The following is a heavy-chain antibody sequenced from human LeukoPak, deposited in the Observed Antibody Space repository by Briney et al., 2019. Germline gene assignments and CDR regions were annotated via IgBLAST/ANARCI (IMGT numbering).Heavy chain of an antibody. CDR1: GFTFSSYA. J-gene: IGHJ3*02. D-gene: IGHD6-19*01. Sequence: GGSLRLSCAASGFTFSSYAMNWLRQAPGKGLEGVSAISGSGGSTYYPDSVKGRFTISRDNSKNTLYLQMNSLRAEDTAVYYCAKVKEQWLAKGAFDIWGQGTMVTVSS. CDR3: AKVKEQWLAKGAFDI. V-gene: IGHV3-23*01. CDR2: ISGSGGST.